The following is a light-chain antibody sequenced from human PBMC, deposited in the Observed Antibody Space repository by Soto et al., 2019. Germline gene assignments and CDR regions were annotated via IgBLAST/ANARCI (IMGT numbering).Light chain of an antibody. CDR2: GAS. V-gene: IGKV3-20*01. CDR1: QTVSSNY. J-gene: IGKJ2*01. CDR3: QQYGSSISYT. Sequence: VWTQSPGTLSLSPGERATLSCRARQTVSSNYLAWYPQKPGQAPRLLIYGASSRASGIPDRFSGSGSGTHFTLTISRLEPEDFAVYYCQQYGSSISYTFGPGTKLEIK.